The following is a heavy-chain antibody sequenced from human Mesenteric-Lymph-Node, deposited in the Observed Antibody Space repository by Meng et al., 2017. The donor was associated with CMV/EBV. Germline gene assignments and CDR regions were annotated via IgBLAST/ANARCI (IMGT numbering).Heavy chain of an antibody. CDR1: GGSFSGYY. J-gene: IGHJ4*02. CDR3: ARLANLWFGESPTDY. D-gene: IGHD3-10*01. Sequence: SETLSLTCAVYGGSFSGYYWSWIRQPPGKGLEWIGEINHSGSTNYNPSLKSRVTISVDTSKNQFSLKLSSVTAADTAVYYCARLANLWFGESPTDYWGQGTLVTVSS. CDR2: INHSGST. V-gene: IGHV4-34*01.